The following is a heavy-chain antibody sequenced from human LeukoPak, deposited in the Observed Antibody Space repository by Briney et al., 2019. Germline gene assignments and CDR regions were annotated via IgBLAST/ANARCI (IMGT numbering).Heavy chain of an antibody. CDR3: ARRDSSGYYVY. D-gene: IGHD3-22*01. J-gene: IGHJ4*02. V-gene: IGHV4-59*08. CDR2: IYYSGST. CDR1: GGSISSYY. Sequence: SETLSLTCTVSGGSISSYYWSWFRQPPGKGLEWIGYIYYSGSTNYNPSLKSRVTISGDTSKNQFSLGLSSVTAADTAVYYCARRDSSGYYVYWGQGTLVTVSS.